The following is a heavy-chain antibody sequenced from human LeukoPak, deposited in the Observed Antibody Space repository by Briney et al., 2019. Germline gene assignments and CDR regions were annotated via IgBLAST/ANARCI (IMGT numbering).Heavy chain of an antibody. CDR2: ISAYNGNT. Sequence: ASVKVSCKASGYTFTSYGISWVRQAPGQGLEWMGWISAYNGNTNYAQKLQGRVTMTTDTSTSTAYMELRSLRSDDTAVYYCARGIRRGYSGSMYYFDYWGQGTLVTVSS. CDR1: GYTFTSYG. D-gene: IGHD5-12*01. V-gene: IGHV1-18*01. J-gene: IGHJ4*02. CDR3: ARGIRRGYSGSMYYFDY.